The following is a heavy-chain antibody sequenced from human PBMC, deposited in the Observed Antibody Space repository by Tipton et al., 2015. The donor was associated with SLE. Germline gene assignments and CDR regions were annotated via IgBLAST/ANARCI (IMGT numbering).Heavy chain of an antibody. CDR2: VYYGGST. CDR3: ARATDFWSGYYVDI. V-gene: IGHV4-39*07. CDR1: GDSITTTDYY. D-gene: IGHD3-3*01. Sequence: TLSLTCSVSGDSITTTDYYWGWLRQPPGKGLEWIGTVYYGGSTYSNPSLNSRVTISVDTSKNQFSLKLRSVTAADTAVYYCARATDFWSGYYVDIWGQGTMVTVSS. J-gene: IGHJ3*02.